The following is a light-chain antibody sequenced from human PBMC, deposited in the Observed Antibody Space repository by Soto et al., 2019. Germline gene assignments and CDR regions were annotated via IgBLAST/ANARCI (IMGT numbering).Light chain of an antibody. CDR3: QQYNNWPQT. Sequence: EIVLTQSPDTLSLSPGERATLSCRASQSVSSSYLAWYQQKPGQAPRLLIYDASTRATGIPARFSGSGSGTDFTLTISGLQSEDFAVYYCQQYNNWPQTFGQRTKVDI. V-gene: IGKV3-15*01. J-gene: IGKJ1*01. CDR1: QSVSSSY. CDR2: DAS.